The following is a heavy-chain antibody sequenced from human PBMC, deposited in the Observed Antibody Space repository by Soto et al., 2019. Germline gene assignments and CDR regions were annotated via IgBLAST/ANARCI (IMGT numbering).Heavy chain of an antibody. CDR2: IKEDGSDK. CDR3: EGVSLTGS. D-gene: IGHD3-9*01. J-gene: IGHJ5*02. V-gene: IGHV3-7*01. CDR1: GFPFSSYW. Sequence: EVHLVDSGGGLVQPGGSLRLSCVASGFPFSSYWMSWVRQAPGKGLEWVANIKEDGSDKYYVDSVKGRFTISRDNAKNSLYLQMNCLRVADTAVYHCEGVSLTGSWGQGSLVAVSS.